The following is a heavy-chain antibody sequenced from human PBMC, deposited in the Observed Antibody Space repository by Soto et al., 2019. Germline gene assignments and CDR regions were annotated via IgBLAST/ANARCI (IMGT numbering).Heavy chain of an antibody. CDR2: VSSSSSYI. V-gene: IGHV3-21*01. CDR3: ARALYYYDSSGYYYYYGMDV. D-gene: IGHD3-22*01. Sequence: GGFLRLSCAASGFTFSSYSMNWVRQAPGKGLEWVSSVSSSSSYIYYADSVKGRFTISRDNAKNSLYLQMNSLRAEDTAVYYCARALYYYDSSGYYYYYGMDVWGQGTTVTVSS. CDR1: GFTFSSYS. J-gene: IGHJ6*02.